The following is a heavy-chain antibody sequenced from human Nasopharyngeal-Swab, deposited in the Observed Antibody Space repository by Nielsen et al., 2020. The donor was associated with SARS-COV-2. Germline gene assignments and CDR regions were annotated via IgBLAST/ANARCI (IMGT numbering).Heavy chain of an antibody. J-gene: IGHJ3*02. CDR1: GFTFSSYA. V-gene: IGHV3-30-3*01. D-gene: IGHD1-26*01. Sequence: GGSLRLSCAASGFTFSSYAMHWVRQAPGKGLEWVAVISYDGSNKYYADSVKGRFTISRDNSKNTLYLQMNSLRAEDTAVYYCARPSRGSYLRDAFDIWGQGTMVTVSS. CDR2: ISYDGSNK. CDR3: ARPSRGSYLRDAFDI.